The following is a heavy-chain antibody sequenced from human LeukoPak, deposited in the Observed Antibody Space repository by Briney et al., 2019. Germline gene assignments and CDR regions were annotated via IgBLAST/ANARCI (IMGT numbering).Heavy chain of an antibody. CDR1: GFIFSTYS. D-gene: IGHD1-26*01. J-gene: IGHJ4*02. Sequence: SGGSLRLSCEASGFIFSTYSMNWVRQAPGMGLEWVSYVSGSGSTIYYADSVMGRFTISRDNAKYSLYLQMNSLREEDTAVYYCARGGLGSWTFDSWGQGTLVTVSS. V-gene: IGHV3-48*02. CDR3: ARGGLGSWTFDS. CDR2: VSGSGSTI.